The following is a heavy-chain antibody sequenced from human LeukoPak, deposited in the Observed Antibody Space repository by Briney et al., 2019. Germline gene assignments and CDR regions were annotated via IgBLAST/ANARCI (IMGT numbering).Heavy chain of an antibody. D-gene: IGHD6-6*01. CDR3: ARPIAARHTDAFDI. CDR2: IYHSGST. J-gene: IGHJ3*02. Sequence: SETLSLTCTVSGGSISSGGYYWSWIRQPPGKGLEWIGYIYHSGSTYYNPSLKSRVTISVDRSKNQFSLKLGSVTAADTAVYYCARPIAARHTDAFDIWGQGTMVTVSS. V-gene: IGHV4-30-2*01. CDR1: GGSISSGGYY.